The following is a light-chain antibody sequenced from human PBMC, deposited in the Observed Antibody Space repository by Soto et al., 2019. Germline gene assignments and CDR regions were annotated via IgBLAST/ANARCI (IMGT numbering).Light chain of an antibody. CDR3: QQYSSYWP. V-gene: IGKV1-33*01. CDR1: QDISNY. CDR2: DAS. Sequence: DIQMTQSPSSLSASVGDRVTITCHASQDISNYLNWYQQKPGKAPKLLIYDASNLESGVPSRFSGSGSGTEFTLTISSLQPDDFAAYYCQQYSSYWPFGQGTKVDIK. J-gene: IGKJ1*01.